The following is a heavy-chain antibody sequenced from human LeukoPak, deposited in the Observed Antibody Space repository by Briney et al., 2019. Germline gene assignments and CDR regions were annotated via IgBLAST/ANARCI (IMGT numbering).Heavy chain of an antibody. CDR1: GGSISSYY. J-gene: IGHJ4*02. V-gene: IGHV4-4*07. D-gene: IGHD3-22*01. Sequence: SETLSLTCTVSGGSISSYYWSWIRQPAGKGLEWIGRIYTSGSTNYNPSLKSRVTISVDTSKNQFSLKLSSVTAADTAVYYCARETYYYDSSGYYSDLYYFDYWGQGTLVTVSS. CDR2: IYTSGST. CDR3: ARETYYYDSSGYYSDLYYFDY.